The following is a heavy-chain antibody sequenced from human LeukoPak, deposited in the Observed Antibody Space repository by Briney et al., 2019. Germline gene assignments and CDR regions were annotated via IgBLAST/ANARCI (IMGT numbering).Heavy chain of an antibody. V-gene: IGHV3-21*01. CDR3: ARDRIAVVLFDY. D-gene: IGHD6-19*01. CDR1: GFTFSSYS. CDR2: ISSSSSYI. J-gene: IGHJ4*02. Sequence: GGSLRLSCAASGFTFSSYSMNWVRQAPGKGLEWVSSISSSSSYIYYADSLKGRFTISRDNAKNSLYLQMNSLRAEDTAVYFCARDRIAVVLFDYWGQGTLVTVSS.